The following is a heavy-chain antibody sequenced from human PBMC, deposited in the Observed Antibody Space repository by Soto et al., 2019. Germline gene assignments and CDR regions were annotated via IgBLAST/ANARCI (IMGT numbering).Heavy chain of an antibody. J-gene: IGHJ4*02. Sequence: QVQLVQSGAEVKKPGASVKLSCRTSGYTFTHYYIHWVRQAPGQGLEWLAIINPASGSTNYAQDFQGRVTVTMDTSTTTVYMELSVLRAEDTAVFYCARDLAAGDYWGQGTLVTVSS. D-gene: IGHD6-13*01. CDR2: INPASGST. CDR1: GYTFTHYY. CDR3: ARDLAAGDY. V-gene: IGHV1-46*01.